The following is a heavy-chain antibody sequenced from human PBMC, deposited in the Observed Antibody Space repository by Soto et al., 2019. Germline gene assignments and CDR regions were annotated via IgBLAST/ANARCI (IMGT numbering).Heavy chain of an antibody. V-gene: IGHV1-3*01. CDR3: ARGGVAAGYYYYYGMDV. CDR1: GYTFTSYA. D-gene: IGHD6-13*01. Sequence: GASVKVSCKASGYTFTSYAMHWVRQAPGQRLEWMGWINAGNGNTKYSQKFQGRVTITRDTSASTAYMELSSLRSEDTAVYYCARGGVAAGYYYYYGMDVWGKGTTVTVSS. J-gene: IGHJ6*04. CDR2: INAGNGNT.